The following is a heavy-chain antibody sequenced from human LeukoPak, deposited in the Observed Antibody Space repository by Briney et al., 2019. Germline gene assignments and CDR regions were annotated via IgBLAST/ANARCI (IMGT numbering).Heavy chain of an antibody. Sequence: GGSLRLSCAASGFTVSSNYMSWVRQATGKGLEWVSVIYSGGSTYYADSVKGRFTISRDNSKNTLYLQMNSLRAEDTAVYYCARDRLEGYCSGGSCYSIPYGMDVWGQGTTVTVSS. CDR2: IYSGGST. J-gene: IGHJ6*02. CDR3: ARDRLEGYCSGGSCYSIPYGMDV. V-gene: IGHV3-66*01. CDR1: GFTVSSNY. D-gene: IGHD2-15*01.